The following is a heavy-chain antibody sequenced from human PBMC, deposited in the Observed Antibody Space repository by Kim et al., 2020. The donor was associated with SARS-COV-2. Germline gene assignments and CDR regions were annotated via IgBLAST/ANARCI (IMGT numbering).Heavy chain of an antibody. J-gene: IGHJ4*02. D-gene: IGHD3-10*01. Sequence: SETLSLTCSVSGGSVSSGSYYWSWIRQPPGKGLEWIGYIYYSGSTNYNPSLKSRVTISVDTSKNQFSLKLNSVTAADTAVYYCARRIPNYFGSGSYYYFDFWGQGTLVTVSS. CDR1: GGSVSSGSYY. CDR3: ARRIPNYFGSGSYYYFDF. V-gene: IGHV4-61*01. CDR2: IYYSGST.